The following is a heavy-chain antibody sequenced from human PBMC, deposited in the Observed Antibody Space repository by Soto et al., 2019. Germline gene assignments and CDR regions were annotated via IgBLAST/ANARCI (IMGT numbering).Heavy chain of an antibody. D-gene: IGHD1-26*01. J-gene: IGHJ4*02. Sequence: QVQLVESGGGVVQPGRSLRLSCAASGFTFSTYGMHWVRQAPGKGLEWVAVTSYDGSNEYYADSVKGRFTISRDNSKNKXNLERNSLRAEDTAVDYCARGPSVWSESYLAPVDYWGQGTLVTVSS. CDR1: GFTFSTYG. V-gene: IGHV3-30*03. CDR2: TSYDGSNE. CDR3: ARGPSVWSESYLAPVDY.